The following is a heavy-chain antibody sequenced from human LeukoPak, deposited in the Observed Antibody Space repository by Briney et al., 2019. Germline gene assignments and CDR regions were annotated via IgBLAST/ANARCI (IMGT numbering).Heavy chain of an antibody. CDR1: GGSLSSYY. D-gene: IGHD3-22*01. CDR3: ARNLNYYDSPYYFDY. CDR2: IYYSGST. J-gene: IGHJ4*02. V-gene: IGHV4-59*01. Sequence: SETLPLTCTVPGGSLSSYYWSWIRQPPRKRLHLIGYIYYSGSTNYNPSLKSRVTISVDTSKNQFSLKLSSVTAADTAVYYCARNLNYYDSPYYFDYWGQGTLVTVSS.